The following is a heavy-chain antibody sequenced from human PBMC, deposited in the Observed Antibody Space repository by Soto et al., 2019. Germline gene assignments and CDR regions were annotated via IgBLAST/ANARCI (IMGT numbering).Heavy chain of an antibody. D-gene: IGHD6-19*01. J-gene: IGHJ4*02. CDR1: GFTISSYS. V-gene: IGHV3-23*01. Sequence: PGGSLRLSCAASGFTISSYSMSWVRQAPGKGLEWVSAISGSGGSTYYADSVKGRFTISGDNSRTTLYLQMNSLRAEDTAVYYCAKDRASSGWCDYWGQGTLVTVSS. CDR2: ISGSGGST. CDR3: AKDRASSGWCDY.